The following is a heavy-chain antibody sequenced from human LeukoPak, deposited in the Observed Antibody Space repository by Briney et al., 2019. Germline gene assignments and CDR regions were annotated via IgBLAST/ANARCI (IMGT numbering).Heavy chain of an antibody. CDR2: INWNGGST. CDR3: ARVPRLSLYYYHYYYMDV. Sequence: GGSLRLSCAASGFTFDDYGMSWVRQAPGKGLEWVSGINWNGGSTGYADSVKGRFTISRDNAKSSLYLQMNSLRAEDTALYYCARVPRLSLYYYHYYYMDVWGKGTTVTVSS. V-gene: IGHV3-20*04. J-gene: IGHJ6*03. D-gene: IGHD3-16*02. CDR1: GFTFDDYG.